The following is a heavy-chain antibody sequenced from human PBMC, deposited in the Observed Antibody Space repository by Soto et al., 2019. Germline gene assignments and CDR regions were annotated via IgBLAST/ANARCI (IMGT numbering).Heavy chain of an antibody. V-gene: IGHV3-23*01. CDR3: AKEPKSTSRFNWFEP. CDR2: INGSGSGT. D-gene: IGHD2-2*01. Sequence: EVQLSESGGGLVQPGGSLRLSCAASGFTFSSYARSWVRQAPGKGLEWVSGINGSGSGTYYADSVKGRFTISRDNSEKTLYLQMNSLRAEDTAIYYCAKEPKSTSRFNWFEPWGQGTLVTVSS. J-gene: IGHJ5*02. CDR1: GFTFSSYA.